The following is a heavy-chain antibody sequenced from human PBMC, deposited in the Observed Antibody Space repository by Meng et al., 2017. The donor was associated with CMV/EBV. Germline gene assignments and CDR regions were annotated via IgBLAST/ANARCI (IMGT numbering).Heavy chain of an antibody. V-gene: IGHV3-11*01. Sequence: GFTFSDYYMSWIHQAPGKGLEWVSYISSSGSTIYYADSVKGRFTISRDNAKNSLYLQMNSLRAEDTAVYYCARGLGRVVPAAIGFDYWGQGTLVTVSS. D-gene: IGHD2-2*01. CDR3: ARGLGRVVPAAIGFDY. CDR2: ISSSGSTI. CDR1: GFTFSDYY. J-gene: IGHJ4*02.